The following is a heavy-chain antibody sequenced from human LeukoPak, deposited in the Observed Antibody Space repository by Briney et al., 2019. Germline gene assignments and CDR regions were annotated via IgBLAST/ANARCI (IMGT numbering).Heavy chain of an antibody. D-gene: IGHD4-11*01. CDR2: ISSSGAYI. Sequence: GGSLRLSCAASGFTFSSYSTNWVRQAPGKGLEWVSSISSSGAYIFYANSVKGRLIISRDNAKSSLYLQMNSLRAEDTAVYYCAREPTTVSPPGWGQGTLVTVSS. J-gene: IGHJ4*02. CDR1: GFTFSSYS. V-gene: IGHV3-21*01. CDR3: AREPTTVSPPG.